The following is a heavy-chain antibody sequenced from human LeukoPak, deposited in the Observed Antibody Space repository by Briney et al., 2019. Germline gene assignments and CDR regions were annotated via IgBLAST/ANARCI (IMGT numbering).Heavy chain of an antibody. CDR2: IYTSGST. CDR1: GSSISSGSYY. D-gene: IGHD3-22*01. CDR3: AGVGGYYRVDY. J-gene: IGHJ4*02. Sequence: SETLSLTCTVSGSSISSGSYYWSWIRQPAGKGLEWIGRIYTSGSTNYNPSLKSRVTISVDTSKNQFSLKLSSVTAADTAVYYCAGVGGYYRVDYWGQGTQVTVSS. V-gene: IGHV4-61*02.